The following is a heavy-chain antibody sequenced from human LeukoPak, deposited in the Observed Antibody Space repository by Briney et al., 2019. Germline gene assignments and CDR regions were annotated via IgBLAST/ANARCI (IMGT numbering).Heavy chain of an antibody. V-gene: IGHV3-30*18. CDR1: GFTFNSYG. CDR2: ISNDGKLT. D-gene: IGHD2/OR15-2a*01. CDR3: VKEYFRGFDQ. J-gene: IGHJ4*02. Sequence: GRSLRLSCAASGFTFNSYGMHWVRRAPGKGLEWVAAISNDGKLTYYEDSVRGRFTISRDNSKNTVHLQMNSLRTEDTAVYHCVKEYFRGFDQWGQRTLVIVSS.